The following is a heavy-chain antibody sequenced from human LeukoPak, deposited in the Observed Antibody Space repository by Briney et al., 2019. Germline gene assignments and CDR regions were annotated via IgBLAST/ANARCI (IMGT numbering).Heavy chain of an antibody. CDR1: GYPFTAYY. Sequence: GASVKVSCKAFGYPFTAYYMYWVRQAPGQGPEWMGIINPSGGSTSYAQKFQGRVTMTTDTSTSTAYMELRSLRSDDTAVYYCARFYGDYTKPDAFDIWGQGTMVTVSS. D-gene: IGHD4-17*01. J-gene: IGHJ3*02. CDR2: INPSGGST. CDR3: ARFYGDYTKPDAFDI. V-gene: IGHV1-46*01.